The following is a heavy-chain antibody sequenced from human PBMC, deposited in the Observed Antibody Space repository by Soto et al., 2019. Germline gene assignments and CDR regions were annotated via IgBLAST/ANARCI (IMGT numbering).Heavy chain of an antibody. Sequence: ASVKVSCKASGYTFTGYYMHWVRQAPGQGLEWMGWINPNSGGTNYAQKFQGRVTMTRDTSISTDYMELSRLRSDDTAVYYCARVRRRDGYNLFDYWGQGTMVTVSS. CDR1: GYTFTGYY. CDR3: ARVRRRDGYNLFDY. V-gene: IGHV1-2*02. CDR2: INPNSGGT. J-gene: IGHJ4*02. D-gene: IGHD5-12*01.